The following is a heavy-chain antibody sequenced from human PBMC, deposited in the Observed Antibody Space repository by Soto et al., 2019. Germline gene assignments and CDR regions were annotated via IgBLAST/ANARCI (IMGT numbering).Heavy chain of an antibody. CDR2: INPSGGST. CDR3: AREPPGGSYCI. CDR1: GYTFTSYY. J-gene: IGHJ3*02. V-gene: IGHV1-46*01. D-gene: IGHD1-26*01. Sequence: GASVKVSGKASGYTFTSYYMHCVRQAPGQGLEWMGIINPSGGSTSYAQKFQGRVTMTRDTSTSTVYMELSSLRSEDTAVYYCAREPPGGSYCIWGQGTMVTVSS.